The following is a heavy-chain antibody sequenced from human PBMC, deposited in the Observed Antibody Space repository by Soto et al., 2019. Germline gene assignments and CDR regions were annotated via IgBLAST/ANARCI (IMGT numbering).Heavy chain of an antibody. Sequence: ASVKVSCKASGYTFTSYAMHWVRQAPGQRLEWMGWINAGNGNTKYSQKFQGRVTITRDTSASTAYMELSSLRSEDTAVYYCARTLWFGEFYNWFDPWGQGTLVTVSS. CDR3: ARTLWFGEFYNWFDP. J-gene: IGHJ5*02. D-gene: IGHD3-10*01. CDR1: GYTFTSYA. CDR2: INAGNGNT. V-gene: IGHV1-3*01.